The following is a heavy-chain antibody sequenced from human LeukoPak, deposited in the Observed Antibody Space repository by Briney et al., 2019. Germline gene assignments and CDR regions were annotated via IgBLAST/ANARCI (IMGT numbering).Heavy chain of an antibody. CDR3: AREAATIIAVADRGIDY. CDR2: IYYSGST. CDR1: GGSISSGDYY. D-gene: IGHD6-19*01. V-gene: IGHV4-30-4*01. J-gene: IGHJ4*02. Sequence: SETLSLTCTVSGGSISSGDYYWSWIRQPPGKGLEWIGYIYYSGSTYYNPSLKSRVTISVDTSKNQFSLKLSSVTAADTAVYYCAREAATIIAVADRGIDYWGQGTLVTVSS.